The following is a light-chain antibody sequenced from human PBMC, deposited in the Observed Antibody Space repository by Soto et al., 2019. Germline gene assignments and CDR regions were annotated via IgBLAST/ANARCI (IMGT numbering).Light chain of an antibody. J-gene: IGKJ2*01. CDR2: DAS. Sequence: DIQMTQSPSTLSASVGDRVTITCRASQSISSWLAWYQQKPGKAPKLLIYDASSLESGVPSRFSGSGSGTEFTLTISSRQPDDFATYYCQQYNSPMYTFGQGTKLEIK. V-gene: IGKV1-5*01. CDR1: QSISSW. CDR3: QQYNSPMYT.